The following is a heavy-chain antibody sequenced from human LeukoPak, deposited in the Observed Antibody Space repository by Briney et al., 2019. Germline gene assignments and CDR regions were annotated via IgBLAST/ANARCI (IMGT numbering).Heavy chain of an antibody. Sequence: PGGSLRLSCAASGLTVSSNYMSWVRQAPGKGLEWVSVIYSGGSTYYADSVKGRFTISRDNSKNTLYLQMYSLRAEDTAVYYCARRVATPPYYYYYYMDVWGKGTTVTVSS. CDR1: GLTVSSNY. D-gene: IGHD2-15*01. CDR2: IYSGGST. V-gene: IGHV3-53*01. CDR3: ARRVATPPYYYYYYMDV. J-gene: IGHJ6*03.